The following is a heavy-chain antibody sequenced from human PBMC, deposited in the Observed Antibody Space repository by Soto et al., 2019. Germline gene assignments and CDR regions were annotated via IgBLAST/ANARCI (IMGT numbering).Heavy chain of an antibody. Sequence: PSETLSLTCTVSGGSISTHYWSWIRQPPGKGLEWIGYIYYSGTTNYNPSLKSRVTISVDTSKNQFSLKLTSVTAADTAFYYCAREVFSRLYTDGYDYPEGAFDMWGQGTMVTVSS. CDR3: AREVFSRLYTDGYDYPEGAFDM. V-gene: IGHV4-59*11. J-gene: IGHJ3*02. CDR2: IYYSGTT. D-gene: IGHD5-12*01. CDR1: GGSISTHY.